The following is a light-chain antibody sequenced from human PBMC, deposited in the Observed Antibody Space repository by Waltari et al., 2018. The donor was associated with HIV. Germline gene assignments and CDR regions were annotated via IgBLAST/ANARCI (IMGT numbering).Light chain of an antibody. Sequence: SSELTQPPSVSVSPGQTAIITCSGDKLGDKYASWYQQRPGQSPVLVIYQDAKPPSVIPERFSGSNSGNTATLTISGTQPMDEADYYCQGWDSSTPIFGGGTNLSVL. CDR3: QGWDSSTPI. CDR1: KLGDKY. J-gene: IGLJ2*01. CDR2: QDA. V-gene: IGLV3-1*01.